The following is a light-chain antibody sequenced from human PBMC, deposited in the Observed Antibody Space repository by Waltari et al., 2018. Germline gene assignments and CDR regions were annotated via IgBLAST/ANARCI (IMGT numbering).Light chain of an antibody. CDR3: QQSYTTAYT. CDR1: QSISTS. J-gene: IGKJ2*01. Sequence: IQMTQSPSSLSAPVGARVTIPCRASQSISTSLNWYQQIPGKAPKLLIYVPSTLQSGVPSRFSVSGSGTDFSLTISSLQPEDFATYYCQQSYTTAYTFGQGTKLEIK. CDR2: VPS. V-gene: IGKV1-39*01.